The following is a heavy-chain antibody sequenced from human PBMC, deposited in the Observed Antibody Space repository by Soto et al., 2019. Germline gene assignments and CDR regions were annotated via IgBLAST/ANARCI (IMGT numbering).Heavy chain of an antibody. CDR2: ISGSGGST. J-gene: IGHJ4*02. Sequence: PGGSLRLSCAASGFTFNNYAMTWVRQTPGKGLEWVSAISGSGGSTYYADSVRGRFTISRDNSKNTLYLQMNSLRAEDTAVYYCAKDTVTTEYYFDYWGQGTLVTVSS. CDR1: GFTFNNYA. V-gene: IGHV3-23*01. CDR3: AKDTVTTEYYFDY. D-gene: IGHD4-17*01.